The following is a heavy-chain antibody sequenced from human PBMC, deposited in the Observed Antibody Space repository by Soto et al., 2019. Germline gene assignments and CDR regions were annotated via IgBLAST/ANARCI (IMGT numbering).Heavy chain of an antibody. CDR3: AIGDWFGNWLDT. CDR2: MNPNSGNT. CDR1: GYSFTSFD. D-gene: IGHD3-9*01. Sequence: QVQLVQSGSEVKKPGASVKVSCKSFGYSFTSFDVHWVRQASGQGLEWMGWMNPNSGNTDYAQRFQGRVTMTRNTSINTAYMELNRLTSDDTAVYYCAIGDWFGNWLDTWGQGTLVTVSS. V-gene: IGHV1-8*02. J-gene: IGHJ5*02.